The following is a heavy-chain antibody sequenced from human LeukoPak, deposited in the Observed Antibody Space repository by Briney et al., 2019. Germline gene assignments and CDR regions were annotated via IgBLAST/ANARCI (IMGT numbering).Heavy chain of an antibody. Sequence: SVKVSCKASGGTFSSYAISWVRQAPGQGLEWMGGIIPIFGTANYVQKFQGRVTITAVESTSTAYMELSSLRSDDTAVYYCARDVAGSIFGVVIAPSYYYYYMDVWGKGTTVTVSS. V-gene: IGHV1-69*13. CDR1: GGTFSSYA. J-gene: IGHJ6*03. D-gene: IGHD3-3*01. CDR2: IIPIFGTA. CDR3: ARDVAGSIFGVVIAPSYYYYYMDV.